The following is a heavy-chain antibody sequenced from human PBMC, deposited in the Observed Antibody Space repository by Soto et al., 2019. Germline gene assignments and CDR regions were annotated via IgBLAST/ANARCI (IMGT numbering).Heavy chain of an antibody. CDR2: IYYSGST. J-gene: IGHJ2*01. D-gene: IGHD2-15*01. Sequence: QVQLQESGPGLVKPSQTLSLTCTVSGSSISSGGYYWSWIRQHPGKGLEWIGYIYYSGSTYYNPSLKSRVTISVDTSKNQFSLKLSSVTAADTAVYYCARTLGYCSGGSCYSYSVRYFDLWGRGTLVTVSS. CDR1: GSSISSGGYY. V-gene: IGHV4-31*03. CDR3: ARTLGYCSGGSCYSYSVRYFDL.